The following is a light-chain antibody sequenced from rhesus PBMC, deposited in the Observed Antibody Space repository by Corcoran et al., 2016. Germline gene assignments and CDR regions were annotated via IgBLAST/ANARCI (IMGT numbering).Light chain of an antibody. CDR3: QQENNGWT. V-gene: IGKV1S11*01. CDR2: SAS. CDR1: QGISSW. J-gene: IGKJ1*01. Sequence: DIQMTQSPSSLSASVGDRVTITCQASQGISSWLAWYQQKPGKAPKLLISSASSLPSGVPSRFSGSGSGTDFTLPISSREPEDVAVYCCQQENNGWTFGQGTKVEIK.